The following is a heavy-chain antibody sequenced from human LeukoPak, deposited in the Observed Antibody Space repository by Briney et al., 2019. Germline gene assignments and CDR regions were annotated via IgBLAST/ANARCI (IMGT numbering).Heavy chain of an antibody. V-gene: IGHV3-30-3*01. CDR3: VRDRGISQQLVLDY. CDR1: GFTFSSYA. Sequence: GGSLRLSCAASGFTFSSYAMHWVRQAPGKGLEWVAVISYDGSNKYYGDSVKGRFTISRDNSKNTLYLQMNSLRAGDTAVYYCVRDRGISQQLVLDYWGQGTLVTVSS. J-gene: IGHJ4*02. D-gene: IGHD6-13*01. CDR2: ISYDGSNK.